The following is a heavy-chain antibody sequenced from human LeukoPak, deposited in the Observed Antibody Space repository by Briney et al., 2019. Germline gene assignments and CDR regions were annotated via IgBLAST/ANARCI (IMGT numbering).Heavy chain of an antibody. CDR2: INGRGDNT. Sequence: GGSLRLSCAASGVIISSYAMSWVRQAPGKGLEWVSAINGRGDNTYYADFVEGRFTISRDNSKSTVYLQMNSLRTEDTAVYYCAKDRVSPGFNWFDPWGQETLVTVSS. J-gene: IGHJ5*02. CDR3: AKDRVSPGFNWFDP. D-gene: IGHD2/OR15-2a*01. CDR1: GVIISSYA. V-gene: IGHV3-23*01.